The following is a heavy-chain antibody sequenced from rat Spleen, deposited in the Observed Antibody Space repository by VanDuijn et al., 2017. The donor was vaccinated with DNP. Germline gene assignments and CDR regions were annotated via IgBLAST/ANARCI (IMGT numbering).Heavy chain of an antibody. J-gene: IGHJ3*01. V-gene: IGHV5-31*01. CDR3: ARQRVMYTTATGFAY. CDR2: ITSNGGAT. Sequence: EVQLVESGGGLVQPGRSLILSCVASGFTFNNYWMNWIRQVPGKGLEWVASITSNGGATYYPDSVKGRFTISRDNAKSCLYLQMNSLKSEDTATYYCARQRVMYTTATGFAYWGQGTLVTVSS. D-gene: IGHD1-6*01. CDR1: GFTFNNYW.